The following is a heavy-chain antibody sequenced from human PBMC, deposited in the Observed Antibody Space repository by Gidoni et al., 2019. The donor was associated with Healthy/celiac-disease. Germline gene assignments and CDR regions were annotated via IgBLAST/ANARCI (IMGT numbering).Heavy chain of an antibody. Sequence: QVQLQQWGAGLLKPSETLSLTCAVYGGSFSGYYWSWIRQPPGKGLEWIGEINHSGSTNYNPSLKSRVTISVDTSKNQFSLKLSSVTAADTAVYYCARGLRSHYYYYYGMDVWGQGTTVTVSS. J-gene: IGHJ6*02. CDR3: ARGLRSHYYYYYGMDV. CDR1: GGSFSGYY. D-gene: IGHD1-26*01. V-gene: IGHV4-34*01. CDR2: INHSGST.